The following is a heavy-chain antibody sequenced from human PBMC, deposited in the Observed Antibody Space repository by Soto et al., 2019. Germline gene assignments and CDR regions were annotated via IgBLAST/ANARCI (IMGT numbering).Heavy chain of an antibody. V-gene: IGHV3-7*01. D-gene: IGHD3-9*01. CDR2: IKQDGSEK. Sequence: PGGSLRLSCAASGFTFSSYWMIWVRQAPGKGLEWVANIKQDGSEKYYVDSVKGRFTISRDNAKNSLYLQMNSLRAEDTAVYYCARGLRYFDWLRSLFGYWGQGTLVTVSS. CDR3: ARGLRYFDWLRSLFGY. J-gene: IGHJ4*02. CDR1: GFTFSSYW.